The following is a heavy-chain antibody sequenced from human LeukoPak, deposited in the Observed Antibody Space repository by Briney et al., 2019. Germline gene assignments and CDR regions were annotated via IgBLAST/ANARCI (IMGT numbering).Heavy chain of an antibody. J-gene: IGHJ4*02. Sequence: GASVKVSCKASGYSLSSNGISWARQAPGLGLEWMGWISDYSGKTKYAQNFQGRVTMTTDTSTNTAYMELRSLRSDDTAVYYCAREGATDYYFDYWGQGTLVTVSS. CDR1: GYSLSSNG. V-gene: IGHV1-18*01. D-gene: IGHD4-11*01. CDR3: AREGATDYYFDY. CDR2: ISDYSGKT.